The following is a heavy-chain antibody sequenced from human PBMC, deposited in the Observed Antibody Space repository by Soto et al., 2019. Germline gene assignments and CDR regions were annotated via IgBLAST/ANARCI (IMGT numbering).Heavy chain of an antibody. CDR2: IFYSGST. Sequence: SETLSLTCTVSGDSITRSNFYWGWIRQPPGKGLEWLGSIFYSGSTFYNPALRSRVTFSVDTSKNHFSLKLSSVTAADTAVYYCARHKTTMLTVVSAFDPWGQGTRVTVS. J-gene: IGHJ5*02. D-gene: IGHD3-22*01. V-gene: IGHV4-39*02. CDR3: ARHKTTMLTVVSAFDP. CDR1: GDSITRSNFY.